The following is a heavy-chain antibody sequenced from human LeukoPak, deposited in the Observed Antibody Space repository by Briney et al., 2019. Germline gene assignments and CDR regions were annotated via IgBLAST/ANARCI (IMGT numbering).Heavy chain of an antibody. CDR1: GYTFTGYY. D-gene: IGHD2-21*01. CDR3: ARDKGDYKNGFDP. V-gene: IGHV1-2*02. Sequence: ASVKVSCKPSGYTFTGYYMHWVRQAPGQGLEWMGWIDPNSGGTNYAQKFQGRVTMTMDTSISTAYMELSRLRSDDMAVYYCARDKGDYKNGFDPGGRGTRVT. J-gene: IGHJ5*02. CDR2: IDPNSGGT.